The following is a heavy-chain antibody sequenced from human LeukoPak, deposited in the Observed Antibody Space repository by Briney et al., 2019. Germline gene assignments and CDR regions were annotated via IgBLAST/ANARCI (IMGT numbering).Heavy chain of an antibody. D-gene: IGHD1-26*01. CDR3: ARERVGRGGRNWFDP. CDR2: INAGNGNT. V-gene: IGHV1-3*01. Sequence: ASVKVSCKASGYTFTSYAMHWVRQAPGQRLEWMGWINAGNGNTKYSQKFQGRVTITRDTSASTAYMELSSLRSEDTAVYYCARERVGRGGRNWFDPWGQGTLVTVSS. CDR1: GYTFTSYA. J-gene: IGHJ5*02.